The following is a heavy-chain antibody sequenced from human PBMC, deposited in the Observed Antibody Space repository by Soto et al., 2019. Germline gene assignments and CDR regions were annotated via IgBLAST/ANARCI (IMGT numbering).Heavy chain of an antibody. CDR1: GYTFTDYY. CDR2: INTNSGVT. D-gene: IGHD6-19*01. J-gene: IGHJ4*02. V-gene: IGHV1-2*04. CDR3: ARGVSGWSPFDF. Sequence: QVQLVQSGAEVKKPGASVKVSCKASGYTFTDYYVHWVRQAPGQGLEWMGWINTNSGVTNFAQKFQGWVTLTRDTSVNTAYMELNRQKSDDTAVFFCARGVSGWSPFDFWGQGTLVTVSS.